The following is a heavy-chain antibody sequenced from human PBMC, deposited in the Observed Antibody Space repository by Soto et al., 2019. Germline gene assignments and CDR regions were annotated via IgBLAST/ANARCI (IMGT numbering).Heavy chain of an antibody. CDR2: INPNSGGA. Sequence: GASVKVSCKASGYTFTSYYIHWVRQAPGQGLEWMGWINPNSGGANYAQKFEGRVTMTRDTSISTVYMELSRLGSDDTALYYCARDYSGHGMDVWGQGTTVTVSS. V-gene: IGHV1-2*02. CDR3: ARDYSGHGMDV. D-gene: IGHD1-26*01. CDR1: GYTFTSYY. J-gene: IGHJ6*02.